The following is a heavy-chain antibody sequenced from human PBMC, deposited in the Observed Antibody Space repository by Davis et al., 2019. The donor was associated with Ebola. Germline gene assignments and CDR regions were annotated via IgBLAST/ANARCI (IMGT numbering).Heavy chain of an antibody. V-gene: IGHV3-20*04. CDR2: IHWNGRST. J-gene: IGHJ4*02. CDR3: ARVGSWFYFDY. D-gene: IGHD6-13*01. Sequence: GESLKISCAASGFTFDDYAIHWVRQAPGKGLEWVPGIHWNGRSTGYADSVKGRFTISRNNAKKSVYLQMNSLRAEDMALYYCARVGSWFYFDYWGQGTLVSVSS. CDR1: GFTFDDYA.